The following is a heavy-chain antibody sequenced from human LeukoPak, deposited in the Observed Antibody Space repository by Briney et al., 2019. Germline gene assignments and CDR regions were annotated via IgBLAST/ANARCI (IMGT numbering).Heavy chain of an antibody. CDR1: GYTFTTYY. CDR3: ARAIERGRRFDY. D-gene: IGHD5-24*01. CDR2: INPSGGSA. Sequence: GASVKVSCRTSGYTFTTYYVHWVRQAPGQGLEWMGVINPSGGSASYAQNFQGRVAMTRDTSTSTVDMELSSLISGDTAIYYCARAIERGRRFDYWGQGTLVTVSS. V-gene: IGHV1-46*01. J-gene: IGHJ4*02.